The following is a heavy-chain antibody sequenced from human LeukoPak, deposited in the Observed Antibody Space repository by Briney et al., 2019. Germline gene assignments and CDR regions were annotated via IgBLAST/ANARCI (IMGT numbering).Heavy chain of an antibody. J-gene: IGHJ4*02. V-gene: IGHV3-66*01. Sequence: PGGSLRLSCAASGFTVSSNYMSWVRQAPGKGLKWVSVIYSGGSTYYADSVKGRFTISRDNSKNTLYLQMNSLRAEDTAVYYCASTGYDSSGYPFDYWGQGTLVTVSS. CDR3: ASTGYDSSGYPFDY. CDR1: GFTVSSNY. D-gene: IGHD3-22*01. CDR2: IYSGGST.